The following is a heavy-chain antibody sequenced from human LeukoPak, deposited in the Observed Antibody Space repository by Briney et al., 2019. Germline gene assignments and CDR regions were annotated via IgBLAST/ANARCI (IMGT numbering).Heavy chain of an antibody. J-gene: IGHJ4*02. D-gene: IGHD3-16*01. CDR2: IYYSGST. Sequence: SETLSLTCTVSGGSISSNSYYWGWLRPPPGKERAGIGRIYYSGSTYYNPSLKSRATISVDTSNNHFSLRLSAVTAAETGVYYCVRQPEGVWGSLCYFDYWGEGTLVTVPS. CDR1: GGSISSNSYY. CDR3: VRQPEGVWGSLCYFDY. V-gene: IGHV4-39*01.